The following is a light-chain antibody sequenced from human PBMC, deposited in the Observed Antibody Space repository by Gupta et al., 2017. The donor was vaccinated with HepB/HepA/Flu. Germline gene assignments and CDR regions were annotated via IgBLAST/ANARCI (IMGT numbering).Light chain of an antibody. J-gene: IGKJ1*01. CDR2: TTS. CDR1: QDIRNA. V-gene: IGKV1-17*01. CDR3: RQHNSSPRT. Sequence: DIQMTQSPSSLSASVGDRVTITCRASQDIRNALGWYQQKPGKAPKRLIYTTSILQSGVPSRFSGSGSGTEFTLTINSLQPEDFAIYYCRQHNSSPRTFGQGTMVEIK.